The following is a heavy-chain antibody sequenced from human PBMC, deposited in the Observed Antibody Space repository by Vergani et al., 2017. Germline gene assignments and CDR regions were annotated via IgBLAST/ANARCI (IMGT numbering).Heavy chain of an antibody. CDR2: INPSGGST. Sequence: QVQLVQSGAEVKKPGASVKVSCKASGYTFTSYYMHWVRQAPGQGLEWMGIINPSGGSTSYAQKLQGRVTMTRDTSTNTVYMELSSLRSEDTAVYYCARARPSETYFDYWGQGTLVTVSS. J-gene: IGHJ4*02. V-gene: IGHV1-46*03. D-gene: IGHD3-16*01. CDR1: GYTFTSYY. CDR3: ARARPSETYFDY.